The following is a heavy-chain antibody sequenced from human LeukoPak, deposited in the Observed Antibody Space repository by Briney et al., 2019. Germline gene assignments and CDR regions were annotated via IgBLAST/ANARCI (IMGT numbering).Heavy chain of an antibody. V-gene: IGHV4-61*01. CDR3: AREATTAYYFDY. J-gene: IGHJ4*02. CDR1: GGSVSNGSYY. Sequence: SETLSLTCTVSGGSVSNGSYYWSWIRQPPGKGLEWIGYIYYSGSTNYNPSLKSRVTISVDTSKNQFSLKLSSVTAADTAVYYCAREATTAYYFDYWGQGTLVTVSS. CDR2: IYYSGST. D-gene: IGHD5-12*01.